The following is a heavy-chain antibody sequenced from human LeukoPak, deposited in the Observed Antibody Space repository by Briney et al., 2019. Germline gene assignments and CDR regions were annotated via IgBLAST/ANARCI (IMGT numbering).Heavy chain of an antibody. J-gene: IGHJ4*02. V-gene: IGHV3-21*03. CDR3: TRDCWDYGSGSYCGIDY. Sequence: GGSLRLSCAASGFTFSSYNMNWVRQAPGKGLEWVSSITSSSNYIYYADSVKGRFNISRDNAKNSLYLQMNSLRAEDTTVYYCTRDCWDYGSGSYCGIDYWGQGTLVTVSS. CDR2: ITSSSNYI. D-gene: IGHD3-10*01. CDR1: GFTFSSYN.